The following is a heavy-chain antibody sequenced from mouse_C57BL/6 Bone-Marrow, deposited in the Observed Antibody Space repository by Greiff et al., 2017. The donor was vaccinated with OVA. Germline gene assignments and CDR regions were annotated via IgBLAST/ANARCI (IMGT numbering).Heavy chain of an antibody. J-gene: IGHJ1*03. D-gene: IGHD1-1*01. CDR2: IDPEDGET. CDR3: AGCYYGSNPVVDLEV. CDR1: GFNIKDYY. V-gene: IGHV14-2*01. Sequence: EVQRVESGAELVKPGASVKLSCTASGFNIKDYYMHWVKQRTEQGLEWIGRIDPEDGETKYAPKFQGKATITEDKSSNTAYMQLSSLTSEDTAVYSCAGCYYGSNPVVDLEVWGTGPTVTVAS.